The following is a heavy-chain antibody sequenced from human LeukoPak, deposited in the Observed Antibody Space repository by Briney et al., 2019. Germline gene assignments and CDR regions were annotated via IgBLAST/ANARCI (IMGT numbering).Heavy chain of an antibody. V-gene: IGHV3-23*01. J-gene: IGHJ4*02. Sequence: GGPLRLSCAASGFTFSSYAMSWVRQAPGKGLEWVSAISGSGGSTYYADSAKGRFTISRDNSKNTLYLQMNSLRAEDTAVYYCAKGRHCGSYDAAERFDYWGQGTLVTVSS. D-gene: IGHD1-26*01. CDR3: AKGRHCGSYDAAERFDY. CDR2: ISGSGGST. CDR1: GFTFSSYA.